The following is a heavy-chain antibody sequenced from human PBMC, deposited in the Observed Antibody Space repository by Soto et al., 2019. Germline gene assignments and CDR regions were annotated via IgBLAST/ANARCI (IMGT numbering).Heavy chain of an antibody. V-gene: IGHV1-18*01. D-gene: IGHD3-10*01. CDR1: GYAFTTYG. J-gene: IGHJ4*02. Sequence: QVHLVQSGAEVKKPGASVKVSCKGSGYAFTTYGITWVRQAPGQGLEWMGWISAHNGNTNYAQKHQGRVAVTRDTSTSTAYMELRSLRSDDTAVYYCARGRDGEYWGQGAGVTVSS. CDR3: ARGRDGEY. CDR2: ISAHNGNT.